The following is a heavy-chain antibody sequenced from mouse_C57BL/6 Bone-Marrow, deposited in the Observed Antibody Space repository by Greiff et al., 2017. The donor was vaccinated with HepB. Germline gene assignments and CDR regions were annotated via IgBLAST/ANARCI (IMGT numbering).Heavy chain of an antibody. CDR2: IRNKANGYTT. V-gene: IGHV7-3*01. D-gene: IGHD1-1*01. Sequence: DVMLVESGGGLVQPGGSLSLSCAASGFTFTDYYMSWVRQPPGKALEWLGFIRNKANGYTTEYSASVKGRFTISRDNSQSILYLQMNALRAEDSATYYCARSTVVADFDYWGQGTTLTVSS. CDR3: ARSTVVADFDY. CDR1: GFTFTDYY. J-gene: IGHJ2*01.